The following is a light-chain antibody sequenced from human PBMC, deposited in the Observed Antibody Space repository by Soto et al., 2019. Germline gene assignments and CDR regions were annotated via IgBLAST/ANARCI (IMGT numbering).Light chain of an antibody. Sequence: EVVFTQSPGTLSLSPGERATLSCRASQSVSSSYLAWYQQKPGQAPRLLIYGASNRATGIADRFSGSGSGTDFTLTINRLEPEDFAVYYCQHYGSSRTFGQGTKV. CDR2: GAS. J-gene: IGKJ1*01. CDR1: QSVSSSY. V-gene: IGKV3-20*01. CDR3: QHYGSSRT.